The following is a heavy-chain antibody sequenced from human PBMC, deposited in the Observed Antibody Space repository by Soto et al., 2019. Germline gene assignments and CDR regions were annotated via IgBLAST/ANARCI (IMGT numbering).Heavy chain of an antibody. CDR1: GGSFSGYY. CDR3: ARDKITGLFDY. CDR2: IDHSGST. Sequence: QLQLQQWGAGLLKPSETLSLTCAVYGGSFSGYYWSWIRQPPGTGLEWIGEIDHSGSTTYNPSLKRRATISVDTSNNQISLKLISVTAADTAVYYCARDKITGLFDYWGQGTLVTVSS. V-gene: IGHV4-34*01. D-gene: IGHD2-8*02. J-gene: IGHJ4*02.